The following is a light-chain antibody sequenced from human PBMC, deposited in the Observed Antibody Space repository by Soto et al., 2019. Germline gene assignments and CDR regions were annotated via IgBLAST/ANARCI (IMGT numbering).Light chain of an antibody. CDR2: EVS. V-gene: IGLV2-14*01. Sequence: QSALTQPASVSGSPGQSITVSCTGTTSDVGGYDYVSWFQHHPGKAPKLMIYEVSRRPSGVSNRFSGSKSGNTASLTISGLQAEDEGEYYCSSYRATSPLVVFGGGTKPPS. CDR1: TSDVGGYDY. J-gene: IGLJ2*01. CDR3: SSYRATSPLVV.